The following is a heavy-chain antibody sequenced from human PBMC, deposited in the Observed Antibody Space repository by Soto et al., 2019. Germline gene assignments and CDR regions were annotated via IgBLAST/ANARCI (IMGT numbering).Heavy chain of an antibody. CDR1: GFTFSSYW. D-gene: IGHD6-19*01. J-gene: IGHJ3*01. Sequence: GGSLRLSCAASGFTFSSYWMHWVRQAPGKGLVWVSRINSDGSSTSYADSVKGRFTISRDNAKNTLYLQMNSLRAEDTAVYYCARESIAVAGLSPWGQGTMVTVSS. V-gene: IGHV3-74*01. CDR2: INSDGSST. CDR3: ARESIAVAGLSP.